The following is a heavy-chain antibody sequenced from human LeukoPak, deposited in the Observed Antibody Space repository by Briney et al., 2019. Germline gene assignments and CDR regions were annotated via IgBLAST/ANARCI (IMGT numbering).Heavy chain of an antibody. CDR2: ISGGGGST. J-gene: IGHJ4*02. CDR1: GFTFSSYA. D-gene: IGHD1-20*01. CDR3: AKDLTGTTLSDFDY. V-gene: IGHV3-23*01. Sequence: PGGSLRLSCAASGFTFSSYAMSWVRQAAGKGLEWVSAISGGGGSTYYADSVKGWFTISRDNSKNTLYLQMNSLRAEDTAVCYCAKDLTGTTLSDFDYWGQETLVTVSS.